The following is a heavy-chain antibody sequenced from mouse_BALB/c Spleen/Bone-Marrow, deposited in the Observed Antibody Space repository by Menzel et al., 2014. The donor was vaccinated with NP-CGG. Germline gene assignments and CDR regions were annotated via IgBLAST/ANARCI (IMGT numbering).Heavy chain of an antibody. D-gene: IGHD1-1*01. V-gene: IGHV1-84*02. CDR2: IYPGGGNT. CDR3: ARPPYYYGSSYYWYFDV. CDR1: GYTFTDYY. Sequence: QVQLQQPGPELVKPGASVKISCKASGYTFTDYYINWVKQKPGQGLEWIGWIYPGGGNTKYNEKSKGKATLTVDTSSSTAYMQLSSLTSEDTAVYFCARPPYYYGSSYYWYFDVWGAGTTVTVSS. J-gene: IGHJ1*01.